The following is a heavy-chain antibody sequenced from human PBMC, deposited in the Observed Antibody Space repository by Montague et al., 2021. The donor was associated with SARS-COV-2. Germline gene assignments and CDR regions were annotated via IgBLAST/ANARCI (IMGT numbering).Heavy chain of an antibody. V-gene: IGHV3-30*04. CDR1: GFTFSSYA. CDR3: ARDNYDYVWGSYRYIY. D-gene: IGHD3-16*02. Sequence: SLRLSCAASGFTFSSYAMHWVRQAPGKGLEWVAVISYDGSNKYYSDSVKGLFTISRDNSKNTLCLQMNSLRAEDTAVYYCARDNYDYVWGSYRYIYWGQGTLVTVSS. J-gene: IGHJ4*02. CDR2: ISYDGSNK.